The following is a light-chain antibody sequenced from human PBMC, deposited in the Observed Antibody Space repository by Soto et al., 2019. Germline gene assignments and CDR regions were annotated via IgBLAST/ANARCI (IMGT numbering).Light chain of an antibody. J-gene: IGKJ1*01. CDR3: QQYVTSSPRT. CDR1: HTISSSY. Sequence: EIVLTQSPGTLSLSPGERATLSCRASHTISSSYLAWYQQKPGQAPRLLMYGISRRATGIPDRFSGSGSGTDFTLPITRLEPEDFAVDYCQQYVTSSPRTFGQGTKVEIK. V-gene: IGKV3-20*01. CDR2: GIS.